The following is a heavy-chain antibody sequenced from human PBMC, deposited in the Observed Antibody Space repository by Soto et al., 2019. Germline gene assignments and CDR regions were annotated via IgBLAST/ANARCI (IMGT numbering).Heavy chain of an antibody. CDR2: INTDNGKT. J-gene: IGHJ6*02. Sequence: QVQLVQSGAEVKKPGASVKVSCKASGYTFTSYGITWVRQAPGQGLEWMGWINTDNGKTYYAQKLQGRVTMTTDTPTSTAYIELRSLRSDDTAVYYCARGIKFGGVLNGMDVWGQGTTVTVSS. V-gene: IGHV1-18*01. CDR3: ARGIKFGGVLNGMDV. D-gene: IGHD3-16*01. CDR1: GYTFTSYG.